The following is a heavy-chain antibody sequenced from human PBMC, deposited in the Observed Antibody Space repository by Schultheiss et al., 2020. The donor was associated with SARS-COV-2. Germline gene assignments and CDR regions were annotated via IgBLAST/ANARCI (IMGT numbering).Heavy chain of an antibody. Sequence: LRLSCTVSGGSISSGGYYWSWIRQPPGKALEWLALIYWNDDKRYSPSLKSRLTITKDTSKNQVVLTMTNMDPVDTATYYCAHIMGTTLHPLGDFDYWGQGTLVTVSS. D-gene: IGHD4-17*01. CDR1: GGSISSGGYY. J-gene: IGHJ4*02. CDR3: AHIMGTTLHPLGDFDY. CDR2: IYWNDDK. V-gene: IGHV2-5*08.